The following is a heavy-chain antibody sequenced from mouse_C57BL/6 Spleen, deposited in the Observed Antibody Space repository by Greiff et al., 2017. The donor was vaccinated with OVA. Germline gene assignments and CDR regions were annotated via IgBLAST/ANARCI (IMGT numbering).Heavy chain of an antibody. V-gene: IGHV3-6*01. Sequence: EVQLQQSGPGLVKPSQSLSLTCSVTGYSITSGYYWNWIRQFPGNKLEWMGYISYDGSNNYNPSLKNRISITRDTSKNQFFLKLNSVTTEDTATYYCARGGYSQAMDYWGQGTSVTVSS. D-gene: IGHD2-14*01. CDR2: ISYDGSN. CDR3: ARGGYSQAMDY. CDR1: GYSITSGYY. J-gene: IGHJ4*01.